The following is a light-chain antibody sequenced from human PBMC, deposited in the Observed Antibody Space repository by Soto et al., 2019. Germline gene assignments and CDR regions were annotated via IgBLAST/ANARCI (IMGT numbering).Light chain of an antibody. CDR3: QQYDNSRWT. CDR2: KVS. V-gene: IGKV2-30*01. Sequence: EVVMTQSPLSLPVTLGQPASISCRSSQGLVYSDGNTYLTWFQQRPGQSPRRLIYKVSNRDSGVPDRFSGSGSGTAFTLTISRLEPADFAVYYCQQYDNSRWTFGQGTKVDIK. J-gene: IGKJ1*01. CDR1: QGLVYSDGNTY.